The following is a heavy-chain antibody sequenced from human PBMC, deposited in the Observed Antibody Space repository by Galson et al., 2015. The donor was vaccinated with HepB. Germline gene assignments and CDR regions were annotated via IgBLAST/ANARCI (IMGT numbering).Heavy chain of an antibody. CDR2: IKSKTDGGTT. J-gene: IGHJ3*02. CDR3: TTRGASYYDILTGYYSAHAFDI. Sequence: SLRLSCAASGFTFSNAWMSWVRQAPGKGLEWVGRIKSKTDGGTTDYAAPVKGRFTISRDDSKNTLYLQMNSLKTEDTAVYYCTTRGASYYDILTGYYSAHAFDIWGQGTMVTVSS. V-gene: IGHV3-15*01. CDR1: GFTFSNAW. D-gene: IGHD3-9*01.